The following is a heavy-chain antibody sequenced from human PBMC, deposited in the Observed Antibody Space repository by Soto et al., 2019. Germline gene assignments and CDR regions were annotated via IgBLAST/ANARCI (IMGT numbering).Heavy chain of an antibody. D-gene: IGHD2-8*01. V-gene: IGHV4-34*01. CDR1: GGSFGGYS. Sequence: PSXTLSLTCAVYGGSFGGYSWTWIRQPPGKGLEWMGXINNSXSQNFNKSPKXXVNISVDXXXNQFSLKMQSVTAADTAVYYCARDKINGIFDYWGQGTLVTVSS. CDR3: ARDKINGIFDY. CDR2: INNSXSQ. J-gene: IGHJ4*02.